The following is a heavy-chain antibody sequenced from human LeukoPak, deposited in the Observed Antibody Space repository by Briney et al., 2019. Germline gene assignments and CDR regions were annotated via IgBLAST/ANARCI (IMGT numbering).Heavy chain of an antibody. CDR3: AEDQSYSGSYYDY. V-gene: IGHV3-53*01. J-gene: IGHJ4*02. Sequence: GGSLRLSCAASGFTVSSNYMSWVRQAPGKGLEWVSVIYSGGSTYHADSVKGRFTISRDNSKNTLYLQMNSLRAEDTAVYYCAEDQSYSGSYYDYWGQGTLVIVSS. CDR2: IYSGGST. D-gene: IGHD1-26*01. CDR1: GFTVSSNY.